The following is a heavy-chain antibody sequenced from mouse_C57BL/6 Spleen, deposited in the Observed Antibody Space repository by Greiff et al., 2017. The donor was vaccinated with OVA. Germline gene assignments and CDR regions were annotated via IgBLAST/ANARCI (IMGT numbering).Heavy chain of an antibody. D-gene: IGHD4-1*01. CDR3: ARWDLPWFAY. CDR1: GYAFSSSW. Sequence: VQLQQSGPELVKPGASVKISCKASGYAFSSSWMNWVKQRPGKGLEWIGRIYPGDGDTNYNGKFKGKALLTADKSSSTAYMHLSSLTSEYSAVYFCARWDLPWFAYWGQGTLVTVSA. V-gene: IGHV1-82*01. CDR2: IYPGDGDT. J-gene: IGHJ3*01.